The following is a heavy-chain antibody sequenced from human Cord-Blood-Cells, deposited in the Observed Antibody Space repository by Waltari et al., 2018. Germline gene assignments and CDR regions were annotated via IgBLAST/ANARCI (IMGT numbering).Heavy chain of an antibody. J-gene: IGHJ2*01. CDR2: MNPNSGNT. Sequence: QVQLVQSGAEVKKPGASVKVSCKASGYTFTSYDINWVRQATGQGLEWMGWMNPNSGNTGYAQKFQGKVTITRNTSISTAYMGLSILRSEDTAVYYCARREGNYWYFDLWGRGTLVTVSS. CDR1: GYTFTSYD. CDR3: ARREGNYWYFDL. V-gene: IGHV1-8*03.